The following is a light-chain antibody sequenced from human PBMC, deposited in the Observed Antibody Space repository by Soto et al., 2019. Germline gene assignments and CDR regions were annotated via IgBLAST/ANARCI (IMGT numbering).Light chain of an antibody. J-gene: IGLJ1*01. CDR3: SSYTTNYFYV. CDR1: SSDVGGYNS. V-gene: IGLV2-8*01. CDR2: DVS. Sequence: QSVLTQSPSASGSPGQSVTISCTGTSSDVGGYNSVSWYQQHPGKAPKVMIYDVSKRPSGVPDRFSGSKSGNTASLTVSALQAEDEADYYCSSYTTNYFYVFGPGTKLTVL.